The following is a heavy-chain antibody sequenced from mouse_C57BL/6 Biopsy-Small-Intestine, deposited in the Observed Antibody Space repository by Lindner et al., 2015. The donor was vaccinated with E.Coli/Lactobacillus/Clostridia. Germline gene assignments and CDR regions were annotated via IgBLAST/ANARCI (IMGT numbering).Heavy chain of an antibody. J-gene: IGHJ1*03. CDR2: TFYSGIT. D-gene: IGHD1-1*01. Sequence: EVQLQESGPSLVRPSQTLSLTCTVTGFSINSDCYWIWIRQFPGNKLEYIGYTFYSGITYYNPSLESRTCITRDTSKNQFSLKLSSVTTEDTATYYCARYYYSSTYWYFDVWGTGTTVTVSS. CDR3: ARYYYSSTYWYFDV. V-gene: IGHV3-3*01. CDR1: GFSINSDCY.